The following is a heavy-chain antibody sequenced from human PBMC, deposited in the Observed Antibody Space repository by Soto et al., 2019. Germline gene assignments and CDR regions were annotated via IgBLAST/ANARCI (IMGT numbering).Heavy chain of an antibody. Sequence: QVKLQESGPGLVKPSETLFLNCTVSGGSIGSYYWSWIRQPPGKGLEWVGYIHYTGTASYNPSLKSRVTISVDTSKNQFSLKLNSVAAADTAVYYCARGKAASGTRWFDPWGQGTLVTVSS. V-gene: IGHV4-59*01. CDR3: ARGKAASGTRWFDP. CDR1: GGSIGSYY. J-gene: IGHJ5*02. D-gene: IGHD6-13*01. CDR2: IHYTGTA.